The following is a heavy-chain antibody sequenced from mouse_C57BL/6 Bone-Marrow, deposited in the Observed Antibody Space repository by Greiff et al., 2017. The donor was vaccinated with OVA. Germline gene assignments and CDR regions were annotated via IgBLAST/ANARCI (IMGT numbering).Heavy chain of an antibody. J-gene: IGHJ4*01. CDR3: ARLGDYDVFYAMDY. Sequence: EVQLKESGGGLVKPGGSLKLSCAASGFTFSSYAMSWVRQTPEKRLEWVATISDGGSYTYYPDNVKGRFTISRDNAKNNLYLQMSHLKSEDTAMYYCARLGDYDVFYAMDYWGQGTSVTVSS. CDR2: ISDGGSYT. D-gene: IGHD2-4*01. V-gene: IGHV5-4*01. CDR1: GFTFSSYA.